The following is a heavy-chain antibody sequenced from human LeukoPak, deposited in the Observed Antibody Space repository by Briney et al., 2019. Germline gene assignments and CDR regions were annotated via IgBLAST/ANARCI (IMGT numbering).Heavy chain of an antibody. D-gene: IGHD2-2*02. V-gene: IGHV1-3*01. CDR3: ARGPIVVVPAAIQDY. CDR2: INAGNGNT. Sequence: PEASVKVSCKASGYTFTSYAMHWVRQAPGQRPEWMGWINAGNGNTKYSQKFQGRVTITRDTSASTAYMELSSLRSEDTAVYYCARGPIVVVPAAIQDYWGQGTLVTVSS. CDR1: GYTFTSYA. J-gene: IGHJ4*02.